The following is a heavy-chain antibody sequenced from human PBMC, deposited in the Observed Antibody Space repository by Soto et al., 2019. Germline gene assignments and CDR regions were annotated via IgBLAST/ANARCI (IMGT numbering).Heavy chain of an antibody. CDR2: ISSSSSYI. CDR3: ASYDSSGSNWFDP. CDR1: GFTFSSYS. Sequence: VGSLRLSCAASGFTFSSYSMNWVRQAPGKGLEWVSSISSSSSYIYYADSVKGRFTISRDNAKNSLYLQMNSLRAEDTAVYYCASYDSSGSNWFDPWGQGTLVTVSS. J-gene: IGHJ5*02. D-gene: IGHD3-22*01. V-gene: IGHV3-21*01.